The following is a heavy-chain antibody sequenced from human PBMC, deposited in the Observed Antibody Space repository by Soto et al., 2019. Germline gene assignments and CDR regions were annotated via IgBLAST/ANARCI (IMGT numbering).Heavy chain of an antibody. J-gene: IGHJ5*02. CDR1: GGSFNAYY. D-gene: IGHD2-21*01. Sequence: ETLSLTCAVYGGSFNAYYWSWIRQPPGKGLEWIGEINHSGNTHYNSALKSRVTISVNTSKNQFSLNLTSATAADTAVYYCARVVVGPTNWFDPWGQGTLVTVSS. CDR3: ARVVVGPTNWFDP. CDR2: INHSGNT. V-gene: IGHV4-34*01.